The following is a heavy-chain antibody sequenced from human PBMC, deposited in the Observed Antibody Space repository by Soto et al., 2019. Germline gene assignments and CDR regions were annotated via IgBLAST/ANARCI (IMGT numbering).Heavy chain of an antibody. CDR1: GGSISTNSYS. V-gene: IGHV4-39*07. Sequence: SETLSLTCTVSGGSISTNSYSWGWIRQPPGQGLEWIGLFYHSGSTNYNPSLKSRVTISVDKSKNQFSLKLSSVTAADTAVYYCARWGVVTPYGMDVWGQGTTVTVS. CDR3: ARWGVVTPYGMDV. CDR2: FYHSGST. J-gene: IGHJ6*02. D-gene: IGHD2-21*02.